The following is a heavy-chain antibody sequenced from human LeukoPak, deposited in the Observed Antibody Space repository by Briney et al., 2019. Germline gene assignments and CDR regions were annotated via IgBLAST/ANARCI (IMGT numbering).Heavy chain of an antibody. V-gene: IGHV5-51*01. CDR2: IYPGDSDT. CDR1: GYSFTSYW. J-gene: IGHJ4*02. Sequence: RGESLKISCQSSGYSFTSYWIGWVRQLPGKGLEWMGIIYPGDSDTRYSPSFQGQVTISADKSISTAYLQWSSLKASDTAMYYCARKNYYDSSGYYSLDYWGQGTLVTVSS. D-gene: IGHD3-22*01. CDR3: ARKNYYDSSGYYSLDY.